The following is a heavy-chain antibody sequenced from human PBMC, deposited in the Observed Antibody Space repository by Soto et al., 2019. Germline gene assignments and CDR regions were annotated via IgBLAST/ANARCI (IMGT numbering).Heavy chain of an antibody. Sequence: EVQLVESGGDLVQPGGSLRLFCAASGFTFSNYCMSWVRQAPGKGLEWVAHIRPDGSDKYYVDSVKGRFTISRDNAQNSLYLQMTSLRADDTAVYYCARDWTSVSSGRGIDYWGQGILVTVSS. CDR2: IRPDGSDK. CDR3: ARDWTSVSSGRGIDY. J-gene: IGHJ4*02. V-gene: IGHV3-7*01. CDR1: GFTFSNYC. D-gene: IGHD6-6*01.